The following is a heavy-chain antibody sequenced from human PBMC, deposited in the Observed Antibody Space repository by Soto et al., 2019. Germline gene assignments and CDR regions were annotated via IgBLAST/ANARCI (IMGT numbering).Heavy chain of an antibody. V-gene: IGHV3-15*07. Sequence: PGGFLRLSCAASGFTFSNAWRNWVRQAPGKGLEWVGRIKSKTDGGTTDYAAPVKGRFTISRDDSKNTLYLQMNSLKTEDTAVYYCTTGPSGLRFLEWLFSPSIWGQGTMVTVSS. CDR3: TTGPSGLRFLEWLFSPSI. CDR1: GFTFSNAW. J-gene: IGHJ3*02. CDR2: IKSKTDGGTT. D-gene: IGHD3-3*01.